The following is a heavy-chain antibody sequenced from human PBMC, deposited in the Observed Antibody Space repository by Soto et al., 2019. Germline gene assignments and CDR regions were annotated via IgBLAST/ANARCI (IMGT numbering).Heavy chain of an antibody. CDR2: IYYSGNT. CDR1: SASLSSSIYY. V-gene: IGHV4-39*01. D-gene: IGHD6-6*01. CDR3: ASSSPFHY. Sequence: SETLSLTCSVSSASLSSSIYYWSWIRQPPGRGPEWIGGIYYSGNTYYKPSLKSRVSISIDTSRNQFSLKLTSVTAADTGVYYCASSSPFHYWGPGILVT. J-gene: IGHJ4*02.